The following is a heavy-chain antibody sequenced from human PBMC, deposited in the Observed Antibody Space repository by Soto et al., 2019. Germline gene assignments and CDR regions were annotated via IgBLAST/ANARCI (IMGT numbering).Heavy chain of an antibody. CDR1: GFTFSSYA. CDR2: ISGSGGST. CDR3: AKESLAPIITMIVVVIQNWFDP. J-gene: IGHJ5*02. D-gene: IGHD3-22*01. Sequence: GGSLRLSCAASGFTFSSYAMSWVRQAPGKGLEWVSAISGSGGSTYYADSVKGRFTISRDDSKNTLYLQMNSLRAEDTAVYYCAKESLAPIITMIVVVIQNWFDPWGQGTLVTVSS. V-gene: IGHV3-23*01.